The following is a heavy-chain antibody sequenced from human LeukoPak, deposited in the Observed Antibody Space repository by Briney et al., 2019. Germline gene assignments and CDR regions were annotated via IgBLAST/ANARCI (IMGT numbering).Heavy chain of an antibody. Sequence: ASVEVSCKASGYTLTSYYMHWVRQAPGQGLEWMGIINPSGGSTSYAQKFQGRVTMTRDTSTSTVYMELSSLRSEDTAVYYCARAGSGRESYFDYWGQGTLVTVSS. V-gene: IGHV1-46*01. CDR1: GYTLTSYY. J-gene: IGHJ4*02. CDR2: INPSGGST. D-gene: IGHD3-10*01. CDR3: ARAGSGRESYFDY.